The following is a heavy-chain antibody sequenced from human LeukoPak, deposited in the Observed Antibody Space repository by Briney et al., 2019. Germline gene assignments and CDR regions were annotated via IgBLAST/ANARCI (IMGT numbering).Heavy chain of an antibody. CDR3: AKEELPRLSSLGY. CDR1: GFIFSSYG. V-gene: IGHV3-30*02. CDR2: IRYDGSNK. J-gene: IGHJ4*02. Sequence: GGSLRLSCAASGFIFSSYGMHWVRQAPGKGLAWVAFIRYDGSNKYYADSVKGRFTISRDNSKYTLYLQMNNPRAEDTAVYYCAKEELPRLSSLGYWGQGTLVTVSS. D-gene: IGHD1-26*01.